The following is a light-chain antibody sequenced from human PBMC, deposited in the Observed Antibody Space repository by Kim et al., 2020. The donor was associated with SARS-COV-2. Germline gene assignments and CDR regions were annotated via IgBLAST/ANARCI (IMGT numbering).Light chain of an antibody. CDR1: QSVSSY. CDR2: DAS. Sequence: SFSPGERATHACRASQSVSSYLAWYQQKPGQAPRLLIYDASNRATGIPARFSGSGPGTDFTLTISSLEPEDFAVYYCQQRSNWITFGQGTRLEIK. J-gene: IGKJ5*01. CDR3: QQRSNWIT. V-gene: IGKV3D-11*02.